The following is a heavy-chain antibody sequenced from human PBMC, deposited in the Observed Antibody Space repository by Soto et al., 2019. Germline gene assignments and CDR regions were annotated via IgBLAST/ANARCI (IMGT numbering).Heavy chain of an antibody. CDR1: GFTCSSYW. CDR2: IHGSGTST. D-gene: IGHD6-13*01. CDR3: AKSRGSSSGYRPNAFDI. J-gene: IGHJ3*02. V-gene: IGHV3-74*01. Sequence: LRLSCAAFGFTCSSYWIHWVRQAPGKGLVWVSGIHGSGTSTYYADSVKGRFTISRDISKNTLYLQMNSLRAEDTAVYYCAKSRGSSSGYRPNAFDIWGQGTMVTVSS.